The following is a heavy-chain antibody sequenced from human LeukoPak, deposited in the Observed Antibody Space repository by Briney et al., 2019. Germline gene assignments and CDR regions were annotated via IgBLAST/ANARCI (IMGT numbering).Heavy chain of an antibody. J-gene: IGHJ4*02. Sequence: PGGSLRLSCAASGFTFSSYAMHWVRQAPGKGLEWVAVISYAGSNKYYADSVKGRFTISRDNSKNTLYLQMNSLRAEDTAEYYCARDKGTIFGVITYYFHYWGQGTLVTVSS. CDR1: GFTFSSYA. CDR3: ARDKGTIFGVITYYFHY. D-gene: IGHD3-3*01. CDR2: ISYAGSNK. V-gene: IGHV3-30*04.